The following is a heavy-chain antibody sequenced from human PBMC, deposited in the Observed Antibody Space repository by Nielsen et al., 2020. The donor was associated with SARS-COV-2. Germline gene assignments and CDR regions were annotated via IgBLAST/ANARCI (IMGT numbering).Heavy chain of an antibody. Sequence: SETLSLTCAVYGGSFGGYYWSWIRQPPGKGLEWIGEINHSGSTNYNPSLKSRVTISVDTSKNQFSLKLSSVTAADTAVYYCARGAGSSYGFDYWGQGTLVTVSS. CDR1: GGSFGGYY. D-gene: IGHD5-18*01. CDR3: ARGAGSSYGFDY. J-gene: IGHJ4*02. V-gene: IGHV4-34*01. CDR2: INHSGST.